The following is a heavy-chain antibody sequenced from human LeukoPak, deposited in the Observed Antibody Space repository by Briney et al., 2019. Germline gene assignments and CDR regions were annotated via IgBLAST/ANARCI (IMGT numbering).Heavy chain of an antibody. Sequence: SETLSLTCTVSGGSISNYYWSWIRQPAGKGLEWIGRIYTSGSTNYNPSLKSRVTMSIDTSKNQFSLKLSSVTAADTAVYYCARNYYDSSGYKYAFDDWGQGTLVTVSS. CDR3: ARNYYDSSGYKYAFDD. J-gene: IGHJ4*02. V-gene: IGHV4-4*07. CDR2: IYTSGST. CDR1: GGSISNYY. D-gene: IGHD3-22*01.